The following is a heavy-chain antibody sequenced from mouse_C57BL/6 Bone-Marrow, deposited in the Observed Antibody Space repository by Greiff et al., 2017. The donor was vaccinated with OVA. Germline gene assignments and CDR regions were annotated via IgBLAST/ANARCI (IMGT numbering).Heavy chain of an antibody. CDR3: ARHGYDSDWFAY. Sequence: EVQLQQSGPELVKPGASVKISCKASGYTFTDYYMNWVKQSHGKSLEWIGDINPNNGGTSYNQKFKGKATLTVDKSSSTAYMELRSLTSEDSAVYYCARHGYDSDWFAYWGQGTLVTVSA. CDR2: INPNNGGT. V-gene: IGHV1-26*01. J-gene: IGHJ3*01. CDR1: GYTFTDYY. D-gene: IGHD2-2*01.